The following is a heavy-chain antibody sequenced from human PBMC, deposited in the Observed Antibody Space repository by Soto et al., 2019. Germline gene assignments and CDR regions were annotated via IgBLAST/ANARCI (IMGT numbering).Heavy chain of an antibody. D-gene: IGHD3-3*01. J-gene: IGHJ6*02. CDR1: DGSISSYY. Sequence: PSKTLYLSCAVSDGSISSYYWSWIRQPPGKGLEWIGYIYYSGSTNYNPSLKSRVTISVDTSKNQFSLKLSSVTAADTAVYYCARDHRICGVPSAYYNYYGLAVWGQGTTVTGSS. CDR3: ARDHRICGVPSAYYNYYGLAV. CDR2: IYYSGST. V-gene: IGHV4-59*01.